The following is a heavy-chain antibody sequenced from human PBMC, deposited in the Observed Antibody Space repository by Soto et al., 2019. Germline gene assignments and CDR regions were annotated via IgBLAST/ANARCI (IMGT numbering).Heavy chain of an antibody. D-gene: IGHD3-10*01. V-gene: IGHV1-69*06. CDR3: ARWVRFGESEGVDY. J-gene: IGHJ4*02. CDR1: GGAFRNYG. CDR2: IIPILGTT. Sequence: QVQLVQSGAEVKKPGSSVKVSCKASGGAFRNYGFSWVRQAPGQGLEWMGGIIPILGTTIYAQKLQGRVTINADNSTSTAYMELSGLRSEDTAVYYCARWVRFGESEGVDYCVQGTLVTVSS.